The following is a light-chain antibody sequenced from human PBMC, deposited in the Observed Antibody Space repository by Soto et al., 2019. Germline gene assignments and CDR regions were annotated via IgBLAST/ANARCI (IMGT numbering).Light chain of an antibody. V-gene: IGKV1-5*01. CDR1: QSISRG. CDR2: DAS. CDR3: EQYGSSPRT. Sequence: DIQMTQSPSTLSSSVGDRVTITCRASQSISRGLAWYQQKPGKAPNLLIYDASTLESGVPSRFSGSGSGTDFTLTISRLEPEDSAVYYCEQYGSSPRTFGQGTKV. J-gene: IGKJ1*01.